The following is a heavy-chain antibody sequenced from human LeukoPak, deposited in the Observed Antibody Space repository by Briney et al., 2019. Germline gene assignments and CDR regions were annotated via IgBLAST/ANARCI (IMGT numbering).Heavy chain of an antibody. CDR3: ARGGYCSSTSCYSDFDY. D-gene: IGHD2-2*02. V-gene: IGHV4-34*01. CDR1: GGSFSVYY. J-gene: IGHJ4*02. CDR2: INHSGST. Sequence: SETLSLTCAVYGGSFSVYYWSWIRQPPGKGLEWIGEINHSGSTNYNPSLKSRVTISVDTSKNQFSLKLSSVTAADTAVYYCARGGYCSSTSCYSDFDYWGQGTLVTVSS.